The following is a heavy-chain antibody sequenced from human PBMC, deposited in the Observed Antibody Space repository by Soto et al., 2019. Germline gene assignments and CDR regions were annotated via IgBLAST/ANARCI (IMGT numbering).Heavy chain of an antibody. CDR2: ISSSSSTI. Sequence: GGSLRLSCAASGFTFSSYSMNWVRQAPGKGLEWVSYISSSSSTIYYADSVKGRFTISRDNAKNSLYLQMNSLRDEDTAVYYCASSSYGYYYYGMDVWGQGTTVTVSS. D-gene: IGHD6-6*01. V-gene: IGHV3-48*02. CDR1: GFTFSSYS. CDR3: ASSSYGYYYYGMDV. J-gene: IGHJ6*02.